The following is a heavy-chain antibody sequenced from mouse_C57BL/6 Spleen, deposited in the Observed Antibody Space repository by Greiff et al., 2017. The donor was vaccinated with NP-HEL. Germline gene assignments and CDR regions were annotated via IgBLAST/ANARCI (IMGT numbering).Heavy chain of an antibody. Sequence: EASGIDFSRYWMSWVRRAPGKGLEWIGEINPDSSTINYAPSLKDKFIISRDNAKNTLYLQMSKVRSEDTALYYCARRYYYGSSYWYFDVWGTGTTVTVSS. D-gene: IGHD1-1*01. V-gene: IGHV4-1*01. CDR2: INPDSSTI. CDR3: ARRYYYGSSYWYFDV. CDR1: GIDFSRYW. J-gene: IGHJ1*03.